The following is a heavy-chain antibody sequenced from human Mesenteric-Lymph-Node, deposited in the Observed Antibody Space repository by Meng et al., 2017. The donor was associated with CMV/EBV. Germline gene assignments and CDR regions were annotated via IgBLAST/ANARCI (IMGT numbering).Heavy chain of an antibody. CDR2: ISGSGGST. V-gene: IGHV3-23*01. CDR1: TFSSYA. CDR3: ARDMRTKGDYSFWSGYQAY. D-gene: IGHD3-3*01. Sequence: TFSSYAMSWVRQAPGKGLEWVSAISGSGGSTYYADSVKGRFTISRDNSKNTLSLQMNSLRAEDTAVYYCARDMRTKGDYSFWSGYQAYWGQGTLVTVSS. J-gene: IGHJ4*02.